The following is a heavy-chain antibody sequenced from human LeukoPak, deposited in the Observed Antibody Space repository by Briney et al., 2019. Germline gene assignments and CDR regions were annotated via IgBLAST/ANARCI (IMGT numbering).Heavy chain of an antibody. CDR1: GYTFTGYY. Sequence: ASVKVSCKASGYTFTGYYMHWVRQAPGQGLEWMGWINPNSGGTNYAQKFQGRVTMTRDMSISTAYMELSRLRSDDTAVYYCARDLPMDSGSLDYWGQGTLVTVSS. CDR2: INPNSGGT. V-gene: IGHV1-2*02. J-gene: IGHJ4*02. D-gene: IGHD1-26*01. CDR3: ARDLPMDSGSLDY.